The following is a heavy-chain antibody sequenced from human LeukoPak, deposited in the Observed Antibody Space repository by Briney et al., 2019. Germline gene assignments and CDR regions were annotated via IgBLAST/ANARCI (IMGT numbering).Heavy chain of an antibody. CDR1: GDSISSTSYF. CDR3: SREQIRGSGSYYYNLFDP. J-gene: IGHJ5*02. V-gene: IGHV4-39*07. Sequence: SEILSLTCTVSGDSISSTSYFWGWIRQPPGKGLEWIGSIYNSGRSHYNPSLKSRVTISVDTSKNQFSLKLSSVTAADTAMYFCSREQIRGSGSYYYNLFDPWGQGALVTVSS. D-gene: IGHD3-10*01. CDR2: IYNSGRS.